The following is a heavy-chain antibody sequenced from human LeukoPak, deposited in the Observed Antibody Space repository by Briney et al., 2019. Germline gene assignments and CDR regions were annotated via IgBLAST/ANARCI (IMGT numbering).Heavy chain of an antibody. CDR2: INHSGST. CDR3: ARKGTGDYGDEHGY. D-gene: IGHD4-17*01. CDR1: GGSFSGYY. J-gene: IGHJ4*02. Sequence: PSETLSLTCAVYGGSFSGYYWSWIRQPPGKGLEWIGEINHSGSTNYNPSLKSRVTISVDTSKNQFSLKLSSVTAADTAVYYCARKGTGDYGDEHGYWGQGTLVTVSS. V-gene: IGHV4-34*01.